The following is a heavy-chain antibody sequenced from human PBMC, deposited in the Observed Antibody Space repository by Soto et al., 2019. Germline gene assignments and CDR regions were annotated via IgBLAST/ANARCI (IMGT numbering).Heavy chain of an antibody. CDR2: IYHSGST. D-gene: IGHD3-22*01. CDR1: GGSISSGGYS. V-gene: IGHV4-30-2*01. Sequence: SETLSLTCAVSGGSISSGGYSWSWIRQPPGKGLEWIGYIYHSGSTYYNPSLKSRVTISVDRSKNQFSLKLSSVTAADTAVYYCARIYPYDSSGYSDSFDIWGQGTMVTVS. CDR3: ARIYPYDSSGYSDSFDI. J-gene: IGHJ3*02.